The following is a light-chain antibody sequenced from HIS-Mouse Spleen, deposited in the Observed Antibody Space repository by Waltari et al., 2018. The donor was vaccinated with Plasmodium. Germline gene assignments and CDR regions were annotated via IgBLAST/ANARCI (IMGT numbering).Light chain of an antibody. V-gene: IGLV3-10*01. J-gene: IGLJ3*02. CDR3: YSTDSSGNHRV. CDR1: ALPKKY. Sequence: SYELTQPPSVSVSPGQTARITCSGDALPKKYAYWYQQKSGQAPVLVIDEDSKRPSGIPKRFSGSSSWTMATLTISGAQVEDEADYYCYSTDSSGNHRVFGGGTKLTVL. CDR2: EDS.